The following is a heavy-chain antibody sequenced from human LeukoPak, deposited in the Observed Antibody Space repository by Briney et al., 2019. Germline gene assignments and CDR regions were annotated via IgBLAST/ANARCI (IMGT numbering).Heavy chain of an antibody. CDR1: GFTFTNAF. Sequence: SGGSLRLSCAVSGFTFTNAFMSWVRQAPGKGLEWVGRIKSKSDGGTIDYGAPVKGRFTISRDDSKNTLYLQMNSLRAEDTAVYYCAKPTSPTTVTPYYYYGMDVWGQGTTVTVSS. V-gene: IGHV3-15*01. D-gene: IGHD4-11*01. J-gene: IGHJ6*02. CDR2: IKSKSDGGTI. CDR3: AKPTSPTTVTPYYYYGMDV.